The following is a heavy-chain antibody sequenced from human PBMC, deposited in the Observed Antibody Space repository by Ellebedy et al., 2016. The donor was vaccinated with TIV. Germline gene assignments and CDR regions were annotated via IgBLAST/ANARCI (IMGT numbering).Heavy chain of an antibody. Sequence: PGGSLRLSCAASGFSFSDYHMDWVRQAPGKGLEWVGRIRHKRRDYTTEYAASVKGRFTISRDDSQNTAYLQMNSLKTEDTAVYYCTSSIVIDGGGDYWGQGTLVTVSS. V-gene: IGHV3-72*01. CDR2: IRHKRRDYTT. CDR3: TSSIVIDGGGDY. CDR1: GFSFSDYH. J-gene: IGHJ4*02. D-gene: IGHD4-23*01.